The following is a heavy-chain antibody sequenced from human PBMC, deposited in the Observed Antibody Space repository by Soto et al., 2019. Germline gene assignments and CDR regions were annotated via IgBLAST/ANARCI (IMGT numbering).Heavy chain of an antibody. J-gene: IGHJ4*02. Sequence: QVTLKESGPVLVKPTETLTLTCTVSGFSLSNARMGVSWIRQPPGKALEWLAHIFSNDETAYSTSLKTRLTISKDASKSQVVLTMGNMDPVDTATYYCARTVARMNLDYWGQGTLVTVSS. V-gene: IGHV2-26*01. CDR1: GFSLSNARMG. D-gene: IGHD2-21*01. CDR2: IFSNDET. CDR3: ARTVARMNLDY.